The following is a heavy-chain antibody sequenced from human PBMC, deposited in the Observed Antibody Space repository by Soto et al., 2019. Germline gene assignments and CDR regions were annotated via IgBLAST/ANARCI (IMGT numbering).Heavy chain of an antibody. V-gene: IGHV4-30-4*01. Sequence: SETLSLTCTVSGASISRGDYYWNWIRQSPGKGLEWIGNTYNNGRPNYNPSLKSRVTISSDSSKNQFSLKLRSLSAAYTAVYYCARGGVYAFWSGLFDWGQGTLVTVSS. CDR1: GASISRGDYY. CDR3: ARGGVYAFWSGLFD. CDR2: TYNNGRP. J-gene: IGHJ4*02. D-gene: IGHD3-3*01.